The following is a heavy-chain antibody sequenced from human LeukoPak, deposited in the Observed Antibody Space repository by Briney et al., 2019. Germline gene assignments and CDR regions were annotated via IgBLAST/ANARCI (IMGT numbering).Heavy chain of an antibody. J-gene: IGHJ3*02. D-gene: IGHD2-8*01. CDR1: GFTFSSYW. CDR2: INSDGSST. CDR3: ARVQGHPPNGLDI. V-gene: IGHV3-74*01. Sequence: PGGSLRLSCAASGFTFSSYWMHWVRQAPGKGLVWVSRINSDGSSTSYADSMKGRFTISRDNAKNTLYLQMNSLRAEDTAVYYCARVQGHPPNGLDIWGQGTMVTVSS.